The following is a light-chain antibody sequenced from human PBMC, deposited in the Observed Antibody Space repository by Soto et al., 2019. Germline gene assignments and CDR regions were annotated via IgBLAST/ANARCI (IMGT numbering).Light chain of an antibody. CDR2: DVN. CDR3: GSYAGSNNFV. J-gene: IGLJ1*01. Sequence: QSVLTQPPSASGSPGQSVTISCTGTSSDVGGYNFVSWYQQHPGKAPKLMIYDVNKRPSGVPDRFSGSKSGNTASLTVSGLQAEDEADSYCGSYAGSNNFVFGTGTKVTVL. V-gene: IGLV2-8*01. CDR1: SSDVGGYNF.